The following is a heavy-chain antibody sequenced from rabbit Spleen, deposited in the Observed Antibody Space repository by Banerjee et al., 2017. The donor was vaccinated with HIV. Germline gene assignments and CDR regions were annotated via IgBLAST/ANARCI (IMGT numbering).Heavy chain of an antibody. J-gene: IGHJ6*01. CDR1: GFSFSSNW. V-gene: IGHV1S40*01. Sequence: QSLEESGGDLVKPGASLTLTCTVSGFSFSSNWICWVRQAPGKGLEWIACIDSGSSGFTYFATWAKGRFTCSKTSSTTVTLQMTSLTVADTATYFCARDTGSSFSSYGMDLWGQGTLVTVS. CDR2: IDSGSSGFT. CDR3: ARDTGSSFSSYGMDL. D-gene: IGHD8-1*01.